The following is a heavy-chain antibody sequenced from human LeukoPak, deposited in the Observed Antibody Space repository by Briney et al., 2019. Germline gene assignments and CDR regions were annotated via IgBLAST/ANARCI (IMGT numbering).Heavy chain of an antibody. J-gene: IGHJ3*02. V-gene: IGHV4-59*01. CDR1: GGSISSYY. Sequence: SETLSLTCTVSGGSISSYYWSWIRQPPGKGLEWIGYIYYSGSTNYNPSLKSRVTISVDTSKNQFALKLSSVTAADTAVYYCARVIQATHDAFDIWGQGTMVTVSS. D-gene: IGHD1-26*01. CDR3: ARVIQATHDAFDI. CDR2: IYYSGST.